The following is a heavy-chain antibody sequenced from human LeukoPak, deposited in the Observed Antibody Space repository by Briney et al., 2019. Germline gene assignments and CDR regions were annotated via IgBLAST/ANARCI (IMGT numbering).Heavy chain of an antibody. CDR2: ITWDGGST. CDR3: AKGKNTGSYLSHVDY. D-gene: IGHD3-10*01. J-gene: IGHJ4*02. Sequence: GGSLRLSCAASGFTLDDYTMHWVRQPPGNGLEWVSLITWDGGSTYYADSVKGRFTISRDNSKNSLYLQMNSLRTEDTALYYCAKGKNTGSYLSHVDYWGQGTLVTVSS. V-gene: IGHV3-43*01. CDR1: GFTLDDYT.